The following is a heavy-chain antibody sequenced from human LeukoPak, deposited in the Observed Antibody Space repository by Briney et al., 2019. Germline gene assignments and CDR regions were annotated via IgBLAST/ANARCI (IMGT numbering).Heavy chain of an antibody. V-gene: IGHV4-34*01. CDR2: INHSGST. CDR3: ARGGPYSSGWYANWFDP. Sequence: SETLSLTCAVYGGSFSGYYWSWIRQPPGKGLEWIGEINHSGSTNYNPSLKSRVTISVDTSKNQFSLKLSSVTAADTAVYYCARGGPYSSGWYANWFDPWGQGTLVTVSS. CDR1: GGSFSGYY. D-gene: IGHD6-19*01. J-gene: IGHJ5*02.